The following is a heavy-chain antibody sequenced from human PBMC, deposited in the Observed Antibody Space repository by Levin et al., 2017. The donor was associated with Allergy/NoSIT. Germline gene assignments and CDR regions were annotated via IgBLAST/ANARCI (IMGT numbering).Heavy chain of an antibody. V-gene: IGHV4-59*08. D-gene: IGHD3-10*01. CDR2: IYYSGST. CDR3: ARHLLSRSGTNYISHHAFDI. Sequence: SQTLSLTCTVSTGSISGSYWSWIRQPPGKGLEWIGYIYYSGSTNYIPSLKSRVIISIDTPKNQFSLRLSSVTAADTAVYFCARHLLSRSGTNYISHHAFDIWGPGTGVTVSS. CDR1: TGSISGSY. J-gene: IGHJ3*02.